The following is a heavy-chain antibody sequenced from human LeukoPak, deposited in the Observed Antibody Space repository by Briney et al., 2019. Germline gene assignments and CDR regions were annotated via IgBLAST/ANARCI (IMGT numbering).Heavy chain of an antibody. CDR1: GGSFSGYY. Sequence: PSETLSLTCAVYGGSFSGYYWSWIRQPPGKGLEWIGEINHSGSTNYNPSLKSRVTISVDTSKNQFSLKLSSVTAADTAVYYCARTGVRSWFDPWGQGTLVSVSS. CDR2: INHSGST. V-gene: IGHV4-34*01. D-gene: IGHD7-27*01. CDR3: ARTGVRSWFDP. J-gene: IGHJ5*02.